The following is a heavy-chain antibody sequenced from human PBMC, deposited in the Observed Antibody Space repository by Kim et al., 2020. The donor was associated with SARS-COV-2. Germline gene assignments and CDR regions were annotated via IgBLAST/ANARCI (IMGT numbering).Heavy chain of an antibody. Sequence: GGSLRLSCAASGFTFDDYGMSWVRQAPGKGLEWVSGINWNGGSTGYADSVKGRFTISRDNAKNSLYLQMNSLRAEDTALYHCARDYVAGPYPGFDPWGQGTLVTVSS. CDR2: INWNGGST. J-gene: IGHJ5*02. V-gene: IGHV3-20*01. CDR1: GFTFDDYG. CDR3: ARDYVAGPYPGFDP. D-gene: IGHD6-19*01.